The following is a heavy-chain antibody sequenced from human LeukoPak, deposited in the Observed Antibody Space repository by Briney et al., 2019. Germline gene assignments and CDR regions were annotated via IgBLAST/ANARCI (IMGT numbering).Heavy chain of an antibody. Sequence: GGSLRLSCAASGFTFSNAWMSWVRQAPGKGLEWVGRIKSKTDGGTTDYAAPVKGRFTISRDDSKNTLYLQMNSLKTEDTAVYYCTTAPPILTGYFPVDYWGQGTLVTVSS. D-gene: IGHD3-9*01. V-gene: IGHV3-15*01. J-gene: IGHJ4*02. CDR3: TTAPPILTGYFPVDY. CDR1: GFTFSNAW. CDR2: IKSKTDGGTT.